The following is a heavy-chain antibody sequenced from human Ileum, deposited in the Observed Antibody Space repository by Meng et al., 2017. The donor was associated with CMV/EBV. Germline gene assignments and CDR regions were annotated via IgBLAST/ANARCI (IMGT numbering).Heavy chain of an antibody. V-gene: IGHV3-21*06. CDR3: AKGPPNYYDSSGRFDP. Sequence: SGVSSSSHYMNWVRKAQGKGLEWVSSINSGGIYIYYADSVKGRFTIPRDNAKNSLYLQMNSLRAEDAAVYYCAKGPPNYYDSSGRFDPWGQGTLVTVSS. D-gene: IGHD3-22*01. CDR1: GVSSSSHY. J-gene: IGHJ5*02. CDR2: INSGGIYI.